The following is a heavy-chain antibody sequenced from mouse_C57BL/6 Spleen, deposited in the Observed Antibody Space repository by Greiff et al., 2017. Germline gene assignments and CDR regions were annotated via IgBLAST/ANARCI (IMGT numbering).Heavy chain of an antibody. V-gene: IGHV1-61*01. CDR3: ARSGEGAGFAY. CDR1: GYTFTSYW. D-gene: IGHD6-1*01. J-gene: IGHJ3*01. Sequence: QVQLQQPGAELVRPGSSVKLSCKASGYTFTSYWMDWVKQRPGQGLEWIGNIYPSDSETHYNQKFKDKATLTVDKSSSTAYMQLSSLTSEDSAVYYCARSGEGAGFAYWGQGTLVTVSA. CDR2: IYPSDSET.